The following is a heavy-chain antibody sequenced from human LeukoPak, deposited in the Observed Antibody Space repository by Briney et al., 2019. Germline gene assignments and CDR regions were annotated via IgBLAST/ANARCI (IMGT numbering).Heavy chain of an antibody. V-gene: IGHV1-46*01. CDR1: GYTFTSYY. Sequence: ASVKVSCKESGYTFTSYYMHWVGQARGQGIEWMGIINPSGGRTSYAQKVQGRDTMTRETYTSTVYMELSSLRSEDTAVYYCARDSGFINHDIVVLTSNDLYFWAQGTLVTVSS. CDR3: ARDSGFINHDIVVLTSNDLYF. J-gene: IGHJ4*02. D-gene: IGHD2-21*02. CDR2: INPSGGRT.